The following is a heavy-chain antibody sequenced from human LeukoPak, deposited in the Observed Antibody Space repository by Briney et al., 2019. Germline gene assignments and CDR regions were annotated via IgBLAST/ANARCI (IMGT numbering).Heavy chain of an antibody. CDR3: ARQPEFSRSSNDS. V-gene: IGHV4-34*01. D-gene: IGHD6-6*01. J-gene: IGHJ4*02. CDR1: GGSFSGYY. CDR2: IYYTGSA. Sequence: SETLSLTCAVYGGSFSGYYWSWIRQPPGKGLEWIGSIYYTGSAYYNPSLKSRVTMSVDTSKNQFSLKLSSVTAADTAVYYCARQPEFSRSSNDSWGQGTLVTVSS.